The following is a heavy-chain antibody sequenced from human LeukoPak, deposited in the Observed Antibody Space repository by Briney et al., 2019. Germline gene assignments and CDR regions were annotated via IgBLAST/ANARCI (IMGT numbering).Heavy chain of an antibody. D-gene: IGHD1-1*01. CDR3: ARIQLYHGDLDW. Sequence: GGSLRLSCAVSGFTFNNYWMTWLRQAPGKGLEWVASIRDDGSATYYMDSVKGRFSISRDDAKNSLSLQMNSRRAEDTATYCCARIQLYHGDLDWWGQGTLVTVSS. CDR2: IRDDGSAT. V-gene: IGHV3-7*01. J-gene: IGHJ4*02. CDR1: GFTFNNYW.